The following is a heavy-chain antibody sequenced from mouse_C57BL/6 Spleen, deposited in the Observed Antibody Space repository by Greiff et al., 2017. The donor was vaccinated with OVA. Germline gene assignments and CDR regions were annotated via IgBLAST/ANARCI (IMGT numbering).Heavy chain of an antibody. J-gene: IGHJ2*01. CDR2: IDPSDSET. CDR3: ARSDGSYYGSTYFDY. Sequence: VQLQQPGAELVRPGSSVKLSCKASGYTFTSYWMHWVKQRPIQGLEWIGNIDPSDSETHYNQKFKDKTTLTVDKSSSTAYMQLSSLTSEDSAVYYCARSDGSYYGSTYFDYWGQGTTLTVSS. V-gene: IGHV1-52*01. D-gene: IGHD1-1*01. CDR1: GYTFTSYW.